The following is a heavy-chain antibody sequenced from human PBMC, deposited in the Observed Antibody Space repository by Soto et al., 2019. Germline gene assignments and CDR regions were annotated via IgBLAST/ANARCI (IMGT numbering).Heavy chain of an antibody. CDR2: ISGGGDVT. Sequence: PGGSLRLSCAGSGFTFYSYGLTWVRQAPGKGLDWVSSISGGGDVTYYADSVKGRFTVSRDNSQRTLYLQMNILRPEDTAVYYCAKNLGDYNSDSLRWLDPWGQGTLVTVSS. V-gene: IGHV3-23*01. CDR1: GFTFYSYG. J-gene: IGHJ5*02. CDR3: AKNLGDYNSDSLRWLDP. D-gene: IGHD3-22*01.